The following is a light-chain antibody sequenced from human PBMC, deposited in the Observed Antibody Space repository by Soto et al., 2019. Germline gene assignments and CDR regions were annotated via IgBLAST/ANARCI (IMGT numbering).Light chain of an antibody. J-gene: IGKJ1*01. CDR1: RSVSTSN. CDR3: QQYDNSVWT. CDR2: GAS. V-gene: IGKV3-20*01. Sequence: IVLTQSPGTLSSSPWERATLSCRASRSVSTSNLAWYQQRPGQAPRLLIYGASRRATGIPDRFSGSGSGTDFTLTISRLEPEDLAVYYCQQYDNSVWTFGQGTKVDNK.